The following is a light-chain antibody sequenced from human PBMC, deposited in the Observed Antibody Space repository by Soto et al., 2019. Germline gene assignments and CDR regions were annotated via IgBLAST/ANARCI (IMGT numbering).Light chain of an antibody. Sequence: QSVLTQPPSVSGAPGQRVTISCTGSSSNIGSGYDVHWYQQLPGTAPKLLIYGNINRPSGVPDRFSGSKSGTSASLAITGLQAEDEADYYCQSYDSSLSGVVFGGVTKVTVL. J-gene: IGLJ2*01. CDR3: QSYDSSLSGVV. V-gene: IGLV1-40*01. CDR2: GNI. CDR1: SSNIGSGYD.